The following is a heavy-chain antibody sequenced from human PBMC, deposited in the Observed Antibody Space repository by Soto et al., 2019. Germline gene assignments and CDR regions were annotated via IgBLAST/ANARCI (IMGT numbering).Heavy chain of an antibody. D-gene: IGHD3-10*01. CDR1: GGSISSYY. Sequence: QVQLQESGPGLVKPSETLSLTCTVSGGSISSYYWSWIRQPPGKGLEWIGYIDYSGSTNYNPSLKSRVTISVDTSKNQLSLKLSSVTAADTAVYYCARLLYGSGSWFDPWGQGTLVTVSS. V-gene: IGHV4-59*08. CDR3: ARLLYGSGSWFDP. J-gene: IGHJ5*02. CDR2: IDYSGST.